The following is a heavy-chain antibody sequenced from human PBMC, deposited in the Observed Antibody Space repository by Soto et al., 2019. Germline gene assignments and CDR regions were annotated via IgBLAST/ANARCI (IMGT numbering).Heavy chain of an antibody. CDR2: ISGSGGST. CDR1: GFTFSNYA. Sequence: EVQLLESGGGLVQPGGSLRLSCAASGFTFSNYAMSWVRQAPGKGLEWVSTISGSGGSTYYADSVKGRFTISRDNSKNTLYLLMNSLRAEDTAVYYCAKDSGGRTSWYGVGFDPWGQGTLVTVSS. J-gene: IGHJ5*02. V-gene: IGHV3-23*01. CDR3: AKDSGGRTSWYGVGFDP. D-gene: IGHD6-13*01.